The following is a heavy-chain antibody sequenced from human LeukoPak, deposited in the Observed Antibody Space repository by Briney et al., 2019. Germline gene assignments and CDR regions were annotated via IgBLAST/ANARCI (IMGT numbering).Heavy chain of an antibody. CDR3: ASWSPSSSSGLDY. CDR2: IYYSGST. V-gene: IGHV4-31*03. CDR1: GGSISSGGYY. J-gene: IGHJ4*02. Sequence: SETLSLTCTVSGGSISSGGYYWSWIRQHPGKGLEWIGYIYYSGSTYYNPSLKSRVTISVDTSENQFSLKLSSVTAADTAVYYCASWSPSSSSGLDYWGQGTLVTVSS. D-gene: IGHD6-6*01.